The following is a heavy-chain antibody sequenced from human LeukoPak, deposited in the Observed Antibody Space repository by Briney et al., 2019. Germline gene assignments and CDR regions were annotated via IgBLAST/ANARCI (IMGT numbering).Heavy chain of an antibody. CDR1: GYTFTNYN. V-gene: IGHV1-18*01. Sequence: VASVKVSWKAAGYTFTNYNIGWVRQAPGQGLEGMGWISTYNGQTDYEQKFQGRLTMSTDTSTSTAYMELRSLSSADTDVSFCANAITPYSQSLVPEHWGEGHLVTVSS. J-gene: IGHJ4*02. D-gene: IGHD6-19*01. CDR3: ANAITPYSQSLVPEH. CDR2: ISTYNGQT.